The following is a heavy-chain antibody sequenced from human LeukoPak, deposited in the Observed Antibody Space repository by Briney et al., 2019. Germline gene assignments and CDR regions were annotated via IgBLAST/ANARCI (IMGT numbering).Heavy chain of an antibody. CDR3: VYSSSWYYFDY. CDR2: IYYSGST. CDR1: GGSISSYY. J-gene: IGHJ4*02. Sequence: SETLSLTCTVSGGSISSYYWSWTRQPPGKGLEWIGYIYYSGSTNYNPSLKSRVTISVDTSKNQFSLKLSSVTAADTAVYYCVYSSSWYYFDYWGQGTLVAVSS. V-gene: IGHV4-59*01. D-gene: IGHD6-13*01.